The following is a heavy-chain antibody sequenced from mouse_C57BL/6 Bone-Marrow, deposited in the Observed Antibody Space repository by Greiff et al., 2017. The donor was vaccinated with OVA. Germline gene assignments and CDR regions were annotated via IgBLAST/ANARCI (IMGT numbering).Heavy chain of an antibody. D-gene: IGHD2-4*01. CDR1: GYTFTTYP. Sequence: QVQLQQSGAELVKPGASVKMSCKASGYTFTTYPIEWMKQNHGKSLEWIGNFHPYNDDTKYNEKFKGKATLTVEKSSSTVYLELSRLTSDDSAVYYCARGDYDYDGCGYYYAMDYWGQGTSVTVSS. CDR3: ARGDYDYDGCGYYYAMDY. CDR2: FHPYNDDT. J-gene: IGHJ4*01. V-gene: IGHV1-47*01.